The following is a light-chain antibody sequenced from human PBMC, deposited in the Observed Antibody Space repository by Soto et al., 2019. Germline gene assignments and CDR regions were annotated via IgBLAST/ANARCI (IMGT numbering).Light chain of an antibody. CDR2: QVS. CDR1: QSLVDIDGNTY. CDR3: MQGTHWPWT. Sequence: DVVMTQSPLSLPVTFGQPASISCRSSQSLVDIDGNTYLNWFQQRPGQSPRRLIYQVSNQDSGVPDGFSGSGSATDFTLKISRVEAEDVGVYYCMQGTHWPWTFGQGTKVEI. V-gene: IGKV2-30*01. J-gene: IGKJ1*01.